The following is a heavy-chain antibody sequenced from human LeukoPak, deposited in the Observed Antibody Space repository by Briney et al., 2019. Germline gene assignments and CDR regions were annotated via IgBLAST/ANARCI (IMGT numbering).Heavy chain of an antibody. CDR3: ARDIVVVVPAATSYYYYGMDV. V-gene: IGHV4-31*11. CDR2: IYYSGST. D-gene: IGHD2-2*01. CDR1: GGSFSGYY. J-gene: IGHJ6*02. Sequence: PSETLSLTCAVYGGSFSGYYWSWIRQPPGKGLEWIGYIYYSGSTYYNPSLKSRVTISVDTSKNQFSLKLSSVTAADTAVYYCARDIVVVVPAATSYYYYGMDVWGQGTTVTVSS.